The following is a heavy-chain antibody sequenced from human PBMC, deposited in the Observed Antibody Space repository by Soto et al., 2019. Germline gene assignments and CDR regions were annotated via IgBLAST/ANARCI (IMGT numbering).Heavy chain of an antibody. CDR1: GFTFSSYG. J-gene: IGHJ6*03. CDR2: IWYDGSNK. Sequence: QVQLVESGGGVVQPGRSLRLSCAASGFTFSSYGMHWVRQAPGKGLEWVAVIWYDGSNKYYADSVKGRFTISRDNSKNTLYLQMNSRRAEDTAVYYCAREGYSGYDYYYYYMDVWGKGTTVTVSS. V-gene: IGHV3-33*01. D-gene: IGHD5-12*01. CDR3: AREGYSGYDYYYYYMDV.